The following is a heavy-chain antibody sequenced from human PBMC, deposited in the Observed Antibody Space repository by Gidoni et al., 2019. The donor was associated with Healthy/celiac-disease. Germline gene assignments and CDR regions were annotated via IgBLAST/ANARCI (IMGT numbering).Heavy chain of an antibody. CDR2: IYSGGST. CDR3: ARDSWTTAGYFDL. J-gene: IGHJ2*01. V-gene: IGHV3-66*01. CDR1: GFTVSSNY. Sequence: EVQLVESGGGLVQPGGSLRLSCAASGFTVSSNYMSWVRQAPGKGLEWVSVIYSGGSTYYADSVKGRFTISRDNSKNTLYLQMNSLRAEDTAVYYCARDSWTTAGYFDLWGRGTLVTVSS. D-gene: IGHD4-4*01.